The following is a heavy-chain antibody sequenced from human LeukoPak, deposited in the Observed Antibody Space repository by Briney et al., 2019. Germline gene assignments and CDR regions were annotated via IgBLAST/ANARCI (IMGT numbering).Heavy chain of an antibody. CDR2: ISSSGNYI. J-gene: IGHJ4*02. V-gene: IGHV3-21*01. CDR1: GFTFISYT. CDR3: ARWLLLGYFDY. Sequence: GGPLRLSCAASGFTFISYTMDWVRQAPGKGLEWVSSISSSGNYIYYADSVKGRFTISRDNAKNSLFLQMNSLRAEDTAVYYCARWLLLGYFDYWGQGTLVTVSS. D-gene: IGHD3-3*01.